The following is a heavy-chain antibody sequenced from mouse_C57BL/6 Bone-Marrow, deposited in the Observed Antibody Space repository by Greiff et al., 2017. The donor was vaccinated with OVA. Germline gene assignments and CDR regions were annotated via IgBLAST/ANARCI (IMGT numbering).Heavy chain of an antibody. D-gene: IGHD2-1*01. CDR3: TTWGNFLYYFDY. CDR2: IDPENGDT. J-gene: IGHJ2*01. CDR1: GFNIKDDY. V-gene: IGHV14-4*01. Sequence: VQLQQSGAELVRPGASVKLSCTASGFNIKDDYMHWVKQRPEQGLEWIGWIDPENGDTEYASKFQGKATITADTSSNTAYLQLSSLTSEDTAVYYWTTWGNFLYYFDYWGQGTTLTVSS.